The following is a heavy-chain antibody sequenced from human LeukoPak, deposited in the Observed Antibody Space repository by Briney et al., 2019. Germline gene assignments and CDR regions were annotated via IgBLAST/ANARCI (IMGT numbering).Heavy chain of an antibody. CDR3: AKDRAMVRGVILDY. D-gene: IGHD3-10*01. V-gene: IGHV3-9*01. CDR1: GFTFSSYW. J-gene: IGHJ4*02. Sequence: QPGGSLRLSCVVSGFTFSSYWMHWVRHAPGKGLEWVSGISWNSGSIGYADSVKGRFTISRDNAKNSLYLQMNSLRAEDTALYYCAKDRAMVRGVILDYWGQGTLVTVSS. CDR2: ISWNSGSI.